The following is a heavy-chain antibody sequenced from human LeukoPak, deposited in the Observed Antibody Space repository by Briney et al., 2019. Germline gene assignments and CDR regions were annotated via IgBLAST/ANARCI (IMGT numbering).Heavy chain of an antibody. CDR1: GFTFSSYA. V-gene: IGHV3-30*02. CDR2: IRYDGSNK. D-gene: IGHD2-2*01. J-gene: IGHJ4*02. CDR3: AKDRSVEPEYYFDY. Sequence: PGGSLRLSCAASGFTFSSYAMSWVRQAPGKGLEWVAFIRYDGSNKYYADSVKGRFTISRDNSKNTLYLQMNSLRAEDTAVYYCAKDRSVEPEYYFDYWGQGTLVTVSS.